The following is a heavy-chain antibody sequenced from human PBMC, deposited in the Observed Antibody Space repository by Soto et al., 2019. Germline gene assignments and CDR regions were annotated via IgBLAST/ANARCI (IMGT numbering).Heavy chain of an antibody. CDR2: IDPSDSYT. CDR3: ARHVGYSSSWFSTDGAYYYYGMDV. D-gene: IGHD6-13*01. J-gene: IGHJ6*02. V-gene: IGHV5-10-1*01. CDR1: GYSFTSYW. Sequence: GESLKISCKGSGYSFTSYWISWVRQMPGKXLEWMGRIDPSDSYTNYSPSFQGHVTISADKSISTAYLQWSSLKASDTAMYYCARHVGYSSSWFSTDGAYYYYGMDVWGQGATVTVSS.